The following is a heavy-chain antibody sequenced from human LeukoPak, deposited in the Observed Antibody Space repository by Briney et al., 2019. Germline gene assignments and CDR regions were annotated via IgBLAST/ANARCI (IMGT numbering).Heavy chain of an antibody. CDR1: GGSISSGGYS. CDR2: IYHSGST. CDR3: ARDSNYYGMDV. J-gene: IGHJ6*02. V-gene: IGHV4-30-2*01. Sequence: SETLSLTCAVSGGSISSGGYSWSWIRQPPGRGLEWIGYIYHSGSTYYNPSLRSRVTISVDRSKNQFSLKLSSVTAADTAVYYCARDSNYYGMDVWGQGTTVTVSS.